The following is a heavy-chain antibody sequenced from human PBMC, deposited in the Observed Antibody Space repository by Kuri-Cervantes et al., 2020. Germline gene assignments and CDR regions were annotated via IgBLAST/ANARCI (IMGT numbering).Heavy chain of an antibody. CDR1: GYTFTSYY. Sequence: ASVKVSCKASGYTFTSYYMHWVRQAPGQGLEWMGIINPSGGSTSYAQKFQGRVTMTTDTSTSTAYMELRSLRSDDTAVYYCARDRSSSGYWGQGTLVTVSS. CDR2: INPSGGST. CDR3: ARDRSSSGY. V-gene: IGHV1-46*01. D-gene: IGHD6-6*01. J-gene: IGHJ4*02.